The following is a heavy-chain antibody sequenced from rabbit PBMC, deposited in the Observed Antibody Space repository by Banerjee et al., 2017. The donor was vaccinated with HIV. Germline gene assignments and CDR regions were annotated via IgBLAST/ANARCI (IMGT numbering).Heavy chain of an antibody. CDR1: GFTLSSYW. J-gene: IGHJ4*01. V-gene: IGHV1S45*01. CDR2: INTSSGNT. Sequence: QEQLEESGGDLVKPEGSLTLTCTASGFTLSSYWICWVRQAPGKGLEWIACINTSSGNTVYATWAKGRFTISKTSWTTVTLQMTSLTAADTATYFCARDLAGVIGWNFGLWGPGTLVTVS. D-gene: IGHD4-1*01. CDR3: ARDLAGVIGWNFGL.